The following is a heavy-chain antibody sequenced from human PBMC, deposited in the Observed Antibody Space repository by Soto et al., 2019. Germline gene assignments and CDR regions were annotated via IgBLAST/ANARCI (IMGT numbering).Heavy chain of an antibody. J-gene: IGHJ6*02. D-gene: IGHD3-16*02. V-gene: IGHV3-30*18. Sequence: QPGGSLRLSCAASGFTFSSYGMHWVRQAPGKGLEWVAVISYDGSNKYYADSVKGRFTISRDNSKNTLYLQMNSLRAEDTAVYYCAKDRYRDGHNLKYYYYGMDVWGQGTTVTVSS. CDR1: GFTFSSYG. CDR3: AKDRYRDGHNLKYYYYGMDV. CDR2: ISYDGSNK.